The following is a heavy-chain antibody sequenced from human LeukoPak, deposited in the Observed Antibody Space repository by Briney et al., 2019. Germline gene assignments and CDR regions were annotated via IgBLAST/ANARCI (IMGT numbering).Heavy chain of an antibody. CDR1: GYTFTGYY. D-gene: IGHD6-13*01. Sequence: RASVKVSCKASGYTFTGYYMHWVRQAPGQGLERMGWINPNSGGTNYAQKFQGRVTMTRDTSISTAYMELSRLRSDDTAVYYCARYPFSSWYLWFDPWGQGTLVTVSS. CDR3: ARYPFSSWYLWFDP. V-gene: IGHV1-2*02. J-gene: IGHJ5*02. CDR2: INPNSGGT.